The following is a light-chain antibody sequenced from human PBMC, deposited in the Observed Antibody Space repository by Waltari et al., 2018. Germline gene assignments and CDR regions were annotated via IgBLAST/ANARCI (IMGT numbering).Light chain of an antibody. Sequence: TQSPATLSLSPGERATLSCRASQSISSYLNWYQQKPGKAPKLLIYAASSLQSGVPSRFIGSGSGTDFTLTISSRQPEDFATNYCQQSYSTPRDTFGQGTKLEIK. J-gene: IGKJ2*01. CDR3: QQSYSTPRDT. CDR2: AAS. CDR1: QSISSY. V-gene: IGKV1-39*01.